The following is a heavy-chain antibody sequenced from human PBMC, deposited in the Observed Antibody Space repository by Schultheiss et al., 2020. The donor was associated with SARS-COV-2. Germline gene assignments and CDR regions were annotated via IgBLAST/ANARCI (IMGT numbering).Heavy chain of an antibody. Sequence: SETLSLTCTVSGASITSGTHYWTWIRQPPGKGLEWIGYIYYSGSTNYNPSLKSRVTISVDTSKNQFSLKLSSVTAADTAVYYCARGPPSWAGNTAFFQHWGQGTLVTVSS. CDR1: GASITSGTHY. J-gene: IGHJ1*01. CDR2: IYYSGST. D-gene: IGHD5-18*01. V-gene: IGHV4-61*01. CDR3: ARGPPSWAGNTAFFQH.